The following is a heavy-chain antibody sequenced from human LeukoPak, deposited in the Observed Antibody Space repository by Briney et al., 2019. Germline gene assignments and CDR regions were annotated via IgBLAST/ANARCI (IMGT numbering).Heavy chain of an antibody. D-gene: IGHD1-26*01. J-gene: IGHJ3*02. CDR3: AREGVGASLGAFDI. CDR1: GFTFSNYT. CDR2: ISYDGSNK. Sequence: GSLRLSCAASGFTFSNYTMHWVRQAPGKGLEWVSVISYDGSNKYYADSVKGRFTISRDNSKNTLYLQMNSLRAEDTAVYYCAREGVGASLGAFDIWGQGTMVTVSS. V-gene: IGHV3-30*01.